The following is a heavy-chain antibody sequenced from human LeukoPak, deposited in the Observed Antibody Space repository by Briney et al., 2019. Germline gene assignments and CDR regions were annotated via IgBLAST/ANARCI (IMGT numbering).Heavy chain of an antibody. J-gene: IGHJ4*02. V-gene: IGHV4-30-4*01. CDR2: IYYSGST. Sequence: SQTLSLTCTVSGGSISSGDYYWSWIRQRPGKGLEWIGYIYYSGSTYYNPSLKSRVTISVDTSKNQFSLKLRSVTAADTAVYYCARASLGYSYGSYFDYWGQGTLVTVSS. CDR1: GGSISSGDYY. D-gene: IGHD5-18*01. CDR3: ARASLGYSYGSYFDY.